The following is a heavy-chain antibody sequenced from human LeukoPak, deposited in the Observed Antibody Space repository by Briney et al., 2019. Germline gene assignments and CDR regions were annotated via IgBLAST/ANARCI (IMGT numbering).Heavy chain of an antibody. CDR3: AKDGHYCTATTCYSSWFDP. D-gene: IGHD1/OR15-1a*01. CDR1: GFSFDEYT. Sequence: PGGSLRLSCEASGFSFDEYTMHWVRQAPGKGLEWVSLIGNDGDTTYYADSVRGRFTVSRDNSKNSLFLQMSSLRTDDTGFYYCAKDGHYCTATTCYSSWFDPWGQGTLVTLPS. J-gene: IGHJ5*02. CDR2: IGNDGDTT. V-gene: IGHV3-43*01.